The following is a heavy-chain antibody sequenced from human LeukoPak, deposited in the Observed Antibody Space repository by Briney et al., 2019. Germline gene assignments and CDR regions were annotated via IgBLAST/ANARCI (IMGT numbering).Heavy chain of an antibody. CDR3: AKDGPSYGMDV. V-gene: IGHV1-18*04. CDR2: ISGYNGNT. D-gene: IGHD4-17*01. J-gene: IGHJ6*02. CDR1: GYTFTSYY. Sequence: ASVKVSCKASGYTFTSYYMHWVRQAPGQGLEWMGWISGYNGNTNYAQKFQGRVTMTTDTSTSTAYMELRSLRSDDTAVYYCAKDGPSYGMDVWGQGTTVTVS.